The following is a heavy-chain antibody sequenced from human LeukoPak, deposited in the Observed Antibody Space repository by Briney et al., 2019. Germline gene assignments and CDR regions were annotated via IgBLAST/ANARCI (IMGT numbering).Heavy chain of an antibody. Sequence: GGSLRLSCSASGFTFSSYAMHWVRQAPGKGLEYVSGISSNGGSTYYADSVKGRFTISRDNAKNSLYLQMNSLRAEDTAVYYCARGGGNFDYWGQGTLVTVSS. D-gene: IGHD2-15*01. CDR3: ARGGGNFDY. CDR1: GFTFSSYA. J-gene: IGHJ4*02. CDR2: ISSNGGST. V-gene: IGHV3-64*04.